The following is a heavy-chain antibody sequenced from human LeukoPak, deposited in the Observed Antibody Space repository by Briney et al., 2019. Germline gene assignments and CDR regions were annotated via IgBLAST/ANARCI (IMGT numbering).Heavy chain of an antibody. J-gene: IGHJ4*02. V-gene: IGHV4-31*03. CDR3: ARGRRGYSSRLPFDY. CDR2: IYYSGST. Sequence: SETLSLTCTVSGGSISSGGYYWSWIRQHPGKGLEWIGYIYYSGSTYYNPSLKSRVTISVDTSKNQFSLKLSSVTAADTAVYYCARGRRGYSSRLPFDYWGQGTLVTVSS. CDR1: GGSISSGGYY. D-gene: IGHD6-13*01.